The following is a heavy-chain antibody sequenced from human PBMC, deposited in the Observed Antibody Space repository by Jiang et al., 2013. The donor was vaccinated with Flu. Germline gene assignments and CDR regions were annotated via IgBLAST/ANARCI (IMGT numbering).Heavy chain of an antibody. D-gene: IGHD6-19*01. V-gene: IGHV3-74*01. J-gene: IGHJ4*02. CDR3: ARLEYNSGCIDY. CDR2: INSGGTTP. Sequence: VQLVESGGGLVQPGGSLRLSCAASGFTFRTYWMHWVRQAPGKGLVWVSRINSGGTTPTYADSVKGRFTISRDNAKNTLYLQMNSLKPEDTAVYYCARLEYNSGCIDYWGQGTLVTVSS. CDR1: GFTFRTYW.